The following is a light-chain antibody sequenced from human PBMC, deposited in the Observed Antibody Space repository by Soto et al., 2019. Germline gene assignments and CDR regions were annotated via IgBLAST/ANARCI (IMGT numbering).Light chain of an antibody. Sequence: QSALTQPPSASGSPGQSVTISCTGTSSDVGAYNYLSWYQQHPGKAPKLMIYEVSKRPSGVPDRFSGCKSGNTASLTVSGLQAEDEADYCCSSYAGSNNYVFGTGTKLTVL. CDR1: SSDVGAYNY. J-gene: IGLJ1*01. CDR2: EVS. CDR3: SSYAGSNNYV. V-gene: IGLV2-8*01.